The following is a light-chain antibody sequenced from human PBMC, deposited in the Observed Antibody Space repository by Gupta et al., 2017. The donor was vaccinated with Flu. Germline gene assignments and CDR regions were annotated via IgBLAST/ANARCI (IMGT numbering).Light chain of an antibody. CDR3: SSYTSSSTRV. CDR1: SSDVGGYKY. Sequence: QSALTQPASVSGSPGQSITISCTGTSSDVGGYKYVSWYQQHPGKAPRLMIYEVRNRPSGISYRFSGSKSGNTASLTISGLQAEDEADYYCSSYTSSSTRVFGGGTKLTVL. J-gene: IGLJ3*02. CDR2: EVR. V-gene: IGLV2-14*01.